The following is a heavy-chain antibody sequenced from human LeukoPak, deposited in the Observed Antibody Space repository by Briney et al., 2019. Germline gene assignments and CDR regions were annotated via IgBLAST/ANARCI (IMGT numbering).Heavy chain of an antibody. J-gene: IGHJ4*02. Sequence: SSETLSLTCAVYGGSFSGYYWSWIRQPPGKGLEWIGEINHSGSTNYNPSLKSRVTISVDTSKNQFSLKLSSVTAADTAVYYCARVGRRGNYWGQGTLVTVSS. CDR2: INHSGST. CDR1: GGSFSGYY. V-gene: IGHV4-34*01. CDR3: ARVGRRGNY.